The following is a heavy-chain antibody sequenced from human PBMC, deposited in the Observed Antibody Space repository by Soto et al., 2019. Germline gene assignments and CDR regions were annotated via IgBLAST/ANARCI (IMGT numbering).Heavy chain of an antibody. CDR1: GGSFSGYY. CDR3: ARDRSLPSSTYYYYGMDF. D-gene: IGHD3-16*02. CDR2: INHSGST. Sequence: QVQLQQWGAGLLKPSETLSLTCAVYGGSFSGYYWSWIRQPPGKGLEWIGEINHSGSTNYNPSLKSRVTISVDTAKNQFCLKLSSGPAADKAVYYCARDRSLPSSTYYYYGMDFWGQGTTVTVSS. V-gene: IGHV4-34*01. J-gene: IGHJ6*02.